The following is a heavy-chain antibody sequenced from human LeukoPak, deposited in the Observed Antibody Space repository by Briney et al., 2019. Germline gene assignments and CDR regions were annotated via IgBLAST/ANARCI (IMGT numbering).Heavy chain of an antibody. CDR1: GGSISSGSYY. CDR3: ARLLEVSSTFDP. CDR2: VYASGNT. V-gene: IGHV4-61*02. D-gene: IGHD5/OR15-5a*01. J-gene: IGHJ5*02. Sequence: SQTLSLTCTVSGGSISSGSYYWSWIRRPAGKGLEWIGRVYASGNTNYNPSLKSRITISIDTSQNQFSLMLSSVTAADTAVYYCARLLEVSSTFDPWGQGTLVTVSS.